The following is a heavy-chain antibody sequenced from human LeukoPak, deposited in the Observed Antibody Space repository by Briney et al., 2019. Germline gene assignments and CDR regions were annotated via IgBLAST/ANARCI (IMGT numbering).Heavy chain of an antibody. D-gene: IGHD4-17*01. V-gene: IGHV4-61*09. Sequence: SETLSLTCTVSGGSISTGSYCWSWIRQPAGKGLEWIGHIYTSGNTNYNPSLKSRVTISVDTSKNQFSLKLSSVTAADTAVYYCANSIDFDYGDYYFDYWGQGALVTISS. CDR1: GGSISTGSYC. CDR2: IYTSGNT. J-gene: IGHJ4*02. CDR3: ANSIDFDYGDYYFDY.